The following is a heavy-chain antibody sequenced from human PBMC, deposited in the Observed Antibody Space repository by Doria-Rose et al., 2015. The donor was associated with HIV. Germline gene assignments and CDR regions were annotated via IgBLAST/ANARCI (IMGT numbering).Heavy chain of an antibody. V-gene: IGHV4-34*01. CDR2: INHSGST. Sequence: QVQLQQWDAGLVKPSATLSLTCAVFGGSFSGYYWSWIRQPPGKGLEWIGAINHSGSTNYHTSFTSPVAISLDTSKNLFSLKLSSVTAADTAVYYCARGLLRGGWNDVDYYYGMDVWGQGTAVTVSS. D-gene: IGHD1-1*01. CDR3: ARGLLRGGWNDVDYYYGMDV. J-gene: IGHJ6*02. CDR1: GGSFSGYY.